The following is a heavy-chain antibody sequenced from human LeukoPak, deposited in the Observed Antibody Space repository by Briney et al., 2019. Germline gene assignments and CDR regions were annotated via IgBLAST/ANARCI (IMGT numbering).Heavy chain of an antibody. CDR1: GGSFSGYY. J-gene: IGHJ4*02. CDR2: INHSGST. V-gene: IGHV4-34*01. Sequence: SETLSLTCAVYGGSFSGYYWSWIRQPPGKGLEWIGEINHSGSTNYNPSPKSRVTISVDTSKNQFSLKLSSVTAADTAVYYCARGPNQLLRPFDYWGQGTLVTVSS. CDR3: ARGPNQLLRPFDY. D-gene: IGHD3-3*01.